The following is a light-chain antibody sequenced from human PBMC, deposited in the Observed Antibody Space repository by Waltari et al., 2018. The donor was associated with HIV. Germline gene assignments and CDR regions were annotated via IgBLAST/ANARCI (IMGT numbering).Light chain of an antibody. CDR2: HST. CDR3: CSYAGPYKYV. Sequence: QSALTQPRSVSGSPGQSVTIACTGTSSKVGAYNYVSWYQVHPGKPPKVIIYHSTNRPSGVPGRISGSRSGNTASLTISGLRAEDEAEYYCCSYAGPYKYVFGTGTEVTVL. CDR1: SSKVGAYNY. J-gene: IGLJ1*01. V-gene: IGLV2-11*01.